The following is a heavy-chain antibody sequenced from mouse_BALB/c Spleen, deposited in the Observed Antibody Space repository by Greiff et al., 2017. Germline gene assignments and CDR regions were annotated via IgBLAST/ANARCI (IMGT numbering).Heavy chain of an antibody. Sequence: LVESGAELARPGASVKLSCKASGYTFTSYWMQWVKQRPGQGLEWIGAIYPGDGDTRYTQKFKGKATLTADKSSSTAYMQLSSLASEDSAVYYCAVTTATSWFAYWGQGTLVTVSA. CDR2: IYPGDGDT. CDR1: GYTFTSYW. V-gene: IGHV1-87*01. D-gene: IGHD1-2*01. CDR3: AVTTATSWFAY. J-gene: IGHJ3*01.